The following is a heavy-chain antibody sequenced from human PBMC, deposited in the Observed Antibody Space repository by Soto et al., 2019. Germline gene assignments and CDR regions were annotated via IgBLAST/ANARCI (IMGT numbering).Heavy chain of an antibody. CDR2: ISANGRNA. Sequence: LRLSCAASGLTFSNYAINGIRQAPWEGLEWLSSISANGRNAYYADSVKGRFTISRDRSKNTLYLQLDSLRVEDTAIYFCAKDLSSLGWLALGAPFDSWGQGTLVTVSS. D-gene: IGHD3-22*01. V-gene: IGHV3-23*01. J-gene: IGHJ4*02. CDR1: GLTFSNYA. CDR3: AKDLSSLGWLALGAPFDS.